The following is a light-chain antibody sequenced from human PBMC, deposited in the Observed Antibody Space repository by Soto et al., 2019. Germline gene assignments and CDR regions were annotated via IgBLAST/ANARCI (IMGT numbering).Light chain of an antibody. J-gene: IGKJ1*01. Sequence: EVVITQSPATLSVSPGERATLSCRASQSLSSNLAWYQQKPGQAPRLLIYGASTRATGIPARFSGSGSGTEFTLTISSLQSEDFAVYYCQQYNNWPTWTFGQGTKVDIK. CDR2: GAS. CDR3: QQYNNWPTWT. CDR1: QSLSSN. V-gene: IGKV3-15*01.